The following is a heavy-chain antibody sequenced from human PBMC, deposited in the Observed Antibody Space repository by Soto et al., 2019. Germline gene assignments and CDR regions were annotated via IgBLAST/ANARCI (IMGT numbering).Heavy chain of an antibody. V-gene: IGHV3-48*03. Sequence: VGSLRLSCVISGFTFSDHEMNWVRQAPGKGPEWVSRISASGGTTSYADSVKGRFTISRDNARDSLYLHMNNLRAEDTAIYYCARDRSLIFAVPPYGMDVWGQGTTVTVSS. CDR3: ARDRSLIFAVPPYGMDV. D-gene: IGHD3-3*01. CDR2: ISASGGTT. CDR1: GFTFSDHE. J-gene: IGHJ6*02.